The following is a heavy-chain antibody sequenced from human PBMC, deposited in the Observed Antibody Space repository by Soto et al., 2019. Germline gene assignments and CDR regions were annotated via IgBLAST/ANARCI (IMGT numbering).Heavy chain of an antibody. CDR2: INHSGST. CDR3: ARDGPYYDFWSGYPTFDY. CDR1: GGSFSGYY. Sequence: QVQLQQWGAGLLKPSETLSLTCAVYGGSFSGYYWSWIRQPPGKGLEWIGEINHSGSTNSNPSLKRRVTISVDTSKNQSALKLSSVTAADTAVYSCARDGPYYDFWSGYPTFDYWGQGTLVTVSS. V-gene: IGHV4-34*01. D-gene: IGHD3-3*01. J-gene: IGHJ4*02.